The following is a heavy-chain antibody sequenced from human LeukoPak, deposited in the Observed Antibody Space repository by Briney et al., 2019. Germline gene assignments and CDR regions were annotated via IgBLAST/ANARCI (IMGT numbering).Heavy chain of an antibody. V-gene: IGHV3-48*01. D-gene: IGHD5-18*01. CDR1: GFTFSSYS. CDR2: ISSSSSTI. Sequence: GGSLRLSCAASGFTFSSYSMNWVRQAPGKGLEWVSYISSSSSTIYYADSVKGRFTISRDNAKNSLYLQMNSLRAEDTAVYYCARVGLYSYGDYWGQGTLVTVSS. J-gene: IGHJ4*02. CDR3: ARVGLYSYGDY.